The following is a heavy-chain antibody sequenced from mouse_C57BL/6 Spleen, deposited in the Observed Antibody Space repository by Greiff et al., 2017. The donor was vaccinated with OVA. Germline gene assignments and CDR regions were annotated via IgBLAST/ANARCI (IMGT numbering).Heavy chain of an antibody. D-gene: IGHD2-5*01. CDR1: GYAFSSYW. Sequence: QVQLQQSGAELVKPGASVKISCKASGYAFSSYWMNWVKQRPGKGLEWIGQIYPGDGDTNYNGKFKGKATLTADKSSSTAYMQLSSLTSEDSAVYFCARESYSNYSSYWYFDVWGTGTTVTVSS. J-gene: IGHJ1*03. CDR2: IYPGDGDT. CDR3: ARESYSNYSSYWYFDV. V-gene: IGHV1-80*01.